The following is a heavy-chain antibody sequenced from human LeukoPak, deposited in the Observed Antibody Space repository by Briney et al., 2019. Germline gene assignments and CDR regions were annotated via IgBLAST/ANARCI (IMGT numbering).Heavy chain of an antibody. CDR1: GFDFSTYS. Sequence: PGGPLRLSCEVSGFDFSTYSMNWVRQAPGKGLEWVSSISGSSTYKFYADSVKGRFTISRDNSKNTLYLQMNSLRAEDTAVYHCARSSLDSSSWCRVWGYWGQGTLVTVSS. CDR3: ARSSLDSSSWCRVWGY. CDR2: ISGSSTYK. D-gene: IGHD6-13*01. J-gene: IGHJ4*02. V-gene: IGHV3-21*04.